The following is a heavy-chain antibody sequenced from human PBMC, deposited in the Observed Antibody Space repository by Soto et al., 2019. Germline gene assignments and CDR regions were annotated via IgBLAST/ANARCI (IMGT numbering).Heavy chain of an antibody. J-gene: IGHJ6*02. V-gene: IGHV1-69*06. D-gene: IGHD2-8*02. CDR1: GGTFSSYA. CDR3: ARDAGWGANVGYDEGMDV. Sequence: QVQLVQSGAEVKKPGSSVKVSCKASGGTFSSYAISWVRQAPGQGLEWMGGIIPIFGTANYAQKFQGRVTITADKSTSTAYMELSSLRSEDTAVYYCARDAGWGANVGYDEGMDVWGQGTTVTVSS. CDR2: IIPIFGTA.